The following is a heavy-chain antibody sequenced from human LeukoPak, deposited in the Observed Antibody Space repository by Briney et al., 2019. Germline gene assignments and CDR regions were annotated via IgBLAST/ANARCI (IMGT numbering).Heavy chain of an antibody. CDR1: GGSISSYY. CDR2: IYYTGST. CDR3: ARVVYSGYDFRGAMDV. Sequence: SSETLSLTCTVSGGSISSYYWSWIRQPPGKGLEWIGYIYYTGSTNHNPSLKSRVTISVDTSKNQFSLKLSSVTAADTAVYYCARVVYSGYDFRGAMDVWGKGTTVTVSS. D-gene: IGHD5-12*01. J-gene: IGHJ6*03. V-gene: IGHV4-59*01.